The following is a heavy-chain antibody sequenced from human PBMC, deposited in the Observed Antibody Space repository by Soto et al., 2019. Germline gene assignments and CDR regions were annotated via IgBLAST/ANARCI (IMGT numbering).Heavy chain of an antibody. V-gene: IGHV5-51*01. CDR2: IYPGDSDT. CDR1: GYSFTSYW. Sequence: GYSFTSYWIGWVRQMPGKGLEWMGIIYPGDSDTRYSPSFQGQVTISADKSISTAYLQWSSLKASDTAMYYCARPSGAYDYIPFDAFDIWGQGTMVTVSS. J-gene: IGHJ3*02. CDR3: ARPSGAYDYIPFDAFDI. D-gene: IGHD3-16*01.